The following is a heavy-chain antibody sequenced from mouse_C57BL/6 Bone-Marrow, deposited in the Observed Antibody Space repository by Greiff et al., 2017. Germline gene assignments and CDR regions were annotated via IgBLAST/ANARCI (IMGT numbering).Heavy chain of an antibody. J-gene: IGHJ3*01. D-gene: IGHD1-1*01. Sequence: QVQLQQPGAELVKPGASVKLSCKASGYTFTSYWMQWVKQRPGQGLEWIGEIDPSDSYTNYNQKFKGKATLTVDTSSSTAYMQLSSLTSEDSAVYYCAREVATPVAFAYWGQGTLVTVSA. CDR2: IDPSDSYT. V-gene: IGHV1-50*01. CDR3: AREVATPVAFAY. CDR1: GYTFTSYW.